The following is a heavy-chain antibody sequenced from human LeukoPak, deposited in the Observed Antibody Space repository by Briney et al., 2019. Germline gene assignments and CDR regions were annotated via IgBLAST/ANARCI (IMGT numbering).Heavy chain of an antibody. V-gene: IGHV1-2*02. CDR1: GYTFTGYY. J-gene: IGHJ4*02. CDR2: INRNMGGT. Sequence: ASVKVSCEASGYTFTGYYMHWVRQAPGQGLEWMGRINRNMGGTNYAQKFQGRVTMTRDTSISTAYMELSRLRSDDTAVYYCARGYLGGLYGGNSEFGYWGQGTLVTVSS. CDR3: ARGYLGGLYGGNSEFGY. D-gene: IGHD4-23*01.